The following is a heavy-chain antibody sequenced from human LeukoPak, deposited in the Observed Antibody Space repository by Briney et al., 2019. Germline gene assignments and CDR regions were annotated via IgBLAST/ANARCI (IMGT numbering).Heavy chain of an antibody. Sequence: GGSLRLSCAASGFTFSSYAMSWVRQAPGKGLEWVSAISGSGGSTYYADSVKGRFTISRDNSKNTLYLQMNSLRAEDTAVYYCAKVDVVVPAVLSAFDIWGQGTMVTVSS. CDR3: AKVDVVVPAVLSAFDI. V-gene: IGHV3-23*01. CDR2: ISGSGGST. CDR1: GFTFSSYA. D-gene: IGHD2-2*01. J-gene: IGHJ3*02.